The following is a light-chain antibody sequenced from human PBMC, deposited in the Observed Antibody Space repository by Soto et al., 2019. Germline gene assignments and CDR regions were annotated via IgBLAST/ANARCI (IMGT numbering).Light chain of an antibody. CDR1: QSVSSY. V-gene: IGKV3-11*01. CDR2: DAS. J-gene: IGKJ1*01. CDR3: QQRSNWPRWT. Sequence: EIVLTQSPATLSLSPGERATLSCRASQSVSSYLAWYQQNPGQAPRLLIYDASNRATGIPARFSGSGSGTDFTLTISSLEPEYFAVYYCQQRSNWPRWTFGQGTKVEIK.